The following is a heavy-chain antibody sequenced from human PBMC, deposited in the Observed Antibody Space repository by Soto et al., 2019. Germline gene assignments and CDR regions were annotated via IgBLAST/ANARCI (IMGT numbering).Heavy chain of an antibody. CDR1: GFTFSSFA. CDR3: AKWWNSGPSYGMDV. Sequence: GGSLRLSCAASGFTFSSFAMSWVRQAPGKGLEWVPAISGSDGSTCYADSVKGRFTISRDNSKNTLYLQMNSPRAEDTAVYYCAKWWNSGPSYGMDVWGQGTTVTVSS. J-gene: IGHJ6*02. D-gene: IGHD1-7*01. CDR2: ISGSDGST. V-gene: IGHV3-23*01.